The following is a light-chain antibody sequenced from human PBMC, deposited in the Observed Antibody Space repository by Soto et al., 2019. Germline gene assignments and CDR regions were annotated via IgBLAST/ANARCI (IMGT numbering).Light chain of an antibody. CDR2: DAS. CDR1: QSVSSSY. J-gene: IGKJ3*01. CDR3: QQYGSSPLFT. Sequence: EIVLTQSPGTLSLSPGERATLSCRASQSVSSSYLAWYQQKPGQAPRLLIYDASSRATGIPDRFSGSGSGTSFTLTISSLEPADFSVYYCQQYGSSPLFTFGPGTKVDIK. V-gene: IGKV3-20*01.